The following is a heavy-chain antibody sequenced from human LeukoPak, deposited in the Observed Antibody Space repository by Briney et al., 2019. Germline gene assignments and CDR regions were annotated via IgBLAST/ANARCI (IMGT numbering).Heavy chain of an antibody. CDR1: GFTFSSYG. V-gene: IGHV3-23*01. CDR2: ISGSGGST. J-gene: IGHJ4*02. CDR3: AKFISFRDYYFDY. Sequence: GGSLRXSCAASGFTFSSYGMSWVRQAPGKGLEWVSAISGSGGSTYYADSVKGRFTISRDNSKNTLYLQMNSLRAEDTAVYYCAKFISFRDYYFDYWGQGTLVTVSS. D-gene: IGHD5-24*01.